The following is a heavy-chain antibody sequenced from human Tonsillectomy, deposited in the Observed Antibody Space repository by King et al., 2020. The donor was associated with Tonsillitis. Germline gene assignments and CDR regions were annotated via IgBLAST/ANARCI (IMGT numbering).Heavy chain of an antibody. CDR1: GFSFSSFA. D-gene: IGHD3-10*01. CDR2: ISFDGTNI. Sequence: VQLVESGGGVVQPGRSLRLSCAASGFSFSSFAMHWVRQTPGMGLEWVALISFDGTNIYSAESMRGRFIISRDNSKSMLYLQMNSLRTDDTAVYYCARQREVYGSGSYALAYWGQGTMVTVSS. J-gene: IGHJ4*02. V-gene: IGHV3-30-3*01. CDR3: ARQREVYGSGSYALAY.